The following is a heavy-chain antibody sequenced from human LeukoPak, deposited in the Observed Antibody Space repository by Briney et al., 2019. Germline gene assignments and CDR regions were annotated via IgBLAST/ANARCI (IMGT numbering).Heavy chain of an antibody. V-gene: IGHV4-39*07. Sequence: SETLSLTCTVSGGSISSSSYYWGWIRQPPGKGLEWIGSIYYSGSTYYNPSLKSRVTISVDTSKNQFSLNLSSVTAADTPVYYCARDHPPRAYCGGDCYPFDYWGRGTLVTVSS. CDR2: IYYSGST. D-gene: IGHD2-21*02. CDR3: ARDHPPRAYCGGDCYPFDY. J-gene: IGHJ4*02. CDR1: GGSISSSSYY.